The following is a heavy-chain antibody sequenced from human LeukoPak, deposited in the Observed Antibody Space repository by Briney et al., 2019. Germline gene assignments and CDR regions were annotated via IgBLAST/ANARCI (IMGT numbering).Heavy chain of an antibody. V-gene: IGHV4-34*01. CDR3: ARSRSGYSSSWYGSTNYFDY. CDR1: GGSFSGYY. CDR2: INHSGST. D-gene: IGHD6-13*01. Sequence: SETLSLTCAVYGGSFSGYYWSWIRQPPGKRLEWIGEINHSGSTNYNPPLKSRVTISVDTSKNKFSLKLSSVTAADTAVYYCARSRSGYSSSWYGSTNYFDYWGQGTLVTVSS. J-gene: IGHJ4*02.